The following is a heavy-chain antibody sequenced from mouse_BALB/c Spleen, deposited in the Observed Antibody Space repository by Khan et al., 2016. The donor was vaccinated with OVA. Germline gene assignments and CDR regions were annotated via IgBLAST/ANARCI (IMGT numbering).Heavy chain of an antibody. J-gene: IGHJ1*01. D-gene: IGHD2-14*01. CDR2: IWSGGST. Sequence: QVQLKESGPGLVQPSQSLSITCTVTDFSLSTYGIHWVRQSPGKGLEWLGVIWSGGSTDYNAAFISRLSISKDNSKSQVFFKMKNLQTDDTAIYYCTRVYARDDRYFDVWGAGTTVTVAS. CDR1: DFSLSTYG. V-gene: IGHV2-4-1*01. CDR3: TRVYARDDRYFDV.